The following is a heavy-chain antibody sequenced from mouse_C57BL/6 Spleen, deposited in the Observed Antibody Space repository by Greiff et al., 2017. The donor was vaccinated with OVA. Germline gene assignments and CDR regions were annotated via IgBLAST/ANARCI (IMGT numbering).Heavy chain of an antibody. D-gene: IGHD2-1*01. Sequence: EVQLQQSGPELVKPGASVKISCKASGYTFTDYYMNWVKQSHGKSLEWIGDINPNNGGTSYNQKFKGKATLTVDKSSSTAYMELRSLTSEDSAVYYCAYGIHFDYWGQGTTLTVSS. CDR2: INPNNGGT. V-gene: IGHV1-26*01. CDR1: GYTFTDYY. CDR3: AYGIHFDY. J-gene: IGHJ2*01.